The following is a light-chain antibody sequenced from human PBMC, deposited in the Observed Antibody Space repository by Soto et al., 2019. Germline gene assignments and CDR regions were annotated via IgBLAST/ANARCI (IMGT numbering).Light chain of an antibody. CDR3: QHYGSSPYT. V-gene: IGKV3-20*01. Sequence: EIVLTQSPGTLSLSPGGRATLSCRASQSVSSNYLAWYQQTPGQAPRLLIYAASSRATGIPDRFSGSGSGTDFTLTISRLEPEDSAVYYGQHYGSSPYTFGQGTKLESK. J-gene: IGKJ2*01. CDR1: QSVSSNY. CDR2: AAS.